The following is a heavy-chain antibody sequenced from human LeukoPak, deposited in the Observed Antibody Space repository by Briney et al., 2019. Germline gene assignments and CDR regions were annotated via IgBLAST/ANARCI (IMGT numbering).Heavy chain of an antibody. Sequence: GGSLRLSCAASGFTFSSYAMSWVRQAPGKGLEWVSAISGSGGSTYYADSVKGRFTISRDNSKNTLYLQMNSLRAEDTAVYYCAEDRLWFGELHGAFDIWGQGTMVTVSS. J-gene: IGHJ3*02. V-gene: IGHV3-23*01. CDR2: ISGSGGST. CDR3: AEDRLWFGELHGAFDI. CDR1: GFTFSSYA. D-gene: IGHD3-10*01.